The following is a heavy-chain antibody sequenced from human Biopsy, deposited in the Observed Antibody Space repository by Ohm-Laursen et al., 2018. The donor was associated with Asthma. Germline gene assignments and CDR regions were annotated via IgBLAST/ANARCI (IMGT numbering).Heavy chain of an antibody. J-gene: IGHJ6*02. CDR3: ARAVDYSHYYGIDV. CDR1: GYTFNSAG. V-gene: IGHV1-18*01. Sequence: ASVKVSCKVSGYTFNSAGITWVRQAPGQGLEWMGWISVYNGNTKVAQKLQDRVTMITDTSTSTAYMELRSLRSDGTAVYFCARAVDYSHYYGIDVWGQGTTVTVS. CDR2: ISVYNGNT. D-gene: IGHD3-10*01.